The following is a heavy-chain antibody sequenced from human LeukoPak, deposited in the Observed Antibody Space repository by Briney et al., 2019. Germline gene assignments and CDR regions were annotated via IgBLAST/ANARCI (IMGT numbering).Heavy chain of an antibody. V-gene: IGHV5-51*01. J-gene: IGHJ4*02. CDR2: IYPGDSDT. Sequence: GGSLKISCKGSGYRFTSYWIGWVRRMPGKGLEWMGIIYPGDSDTRYSPSFQGQVTISADKSISTAYLQWSSLKASDTAMYYCARHSGSYRDMAFDYWGQGTLVTVSS. CDR1: GYRFTSYW. CDR3: ARHSGSYRDMAFDY. D-gene: IGHD1-26*01.